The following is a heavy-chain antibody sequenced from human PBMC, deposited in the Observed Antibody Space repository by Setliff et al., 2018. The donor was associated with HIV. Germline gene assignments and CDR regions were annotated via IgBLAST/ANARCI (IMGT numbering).Heavy chain of an antibody. V-gene: IGHV3-21*01. CDR3: ARIGRTPYYYYYMDV. Sequence: GESLKISCAASGFTFSSYSMNWVRQAPGKGLEWVSSITSTSDYIYYVDSVKGRFTISRDNAKNSLYLQMNSLRAEDTAVYYCARIGRTPYYYYYMDVWGKGTTVTVSS. D-gene: IGHD2-15*01. CDR1: GFTFSSYS. CDR2: ITSTSDYI. J-gene: IGHJ6*03.